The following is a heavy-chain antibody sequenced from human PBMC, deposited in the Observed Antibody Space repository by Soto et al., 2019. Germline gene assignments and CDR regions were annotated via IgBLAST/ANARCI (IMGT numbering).Heavy chain of an antibody. D-gene: IGHD2-2*01. Sequence: EVQLVESGGGFVNPGESLRLSCATSGFAFSNAWTNWYRQSPGKGLEWVGRIKSKPEGGTTEDAEPVQGRFTISRDESIITLCLQMTSLGTEDTAVYYCSTTRSSTSCFDHWGPGTLVAVSS. CDR1: GFAFSNAW. V-gene: IGHV3-15*07. J-gene: IGHJ5*02. CDR2: IKSKPEGGTT. CDR3: STTRSSTSCFDH.